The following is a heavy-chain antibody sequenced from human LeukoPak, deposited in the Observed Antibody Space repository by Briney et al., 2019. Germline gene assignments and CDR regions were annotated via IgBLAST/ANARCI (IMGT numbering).Heavy chain of an antibody. CDR1: GFTFSNAW. CDR2: IKSKTDGGTT. J-gene: IGHJ4*02. Sequence: GGSLRLSCAASGFTFSNAWMSWVRQAPGKGLEWVGRIKSKTDGGTTDYAAPVKGRVTISRDDSKNTLYLQMNSLKTEDTAVYYCTTDLWDFWSGYPSFDYWGQGTLVTVSS. D-gene: IGHD3-3*01. CDR3: TTDLWDFWSGYPSFDY. V-gene: IGHV3-15*01.